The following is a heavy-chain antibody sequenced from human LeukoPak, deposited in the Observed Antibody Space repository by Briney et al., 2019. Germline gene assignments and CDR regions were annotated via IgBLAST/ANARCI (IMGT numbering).Heavy chain of an antibody. D-gene: IGHD1-7*01. Sequence: GXXYTSRATNSNPSLNSRLSMSIDTSKNQFSLKLSSVTAADTAVYYCARVNWNYDGLAWFDPWGQGTLVTVSS. V-gene: IGHV4-4*07. CDR3: ARVNWNYDGLAWFDP. J-gene: IGHJ5*02. CDR2: XYTSRAT.